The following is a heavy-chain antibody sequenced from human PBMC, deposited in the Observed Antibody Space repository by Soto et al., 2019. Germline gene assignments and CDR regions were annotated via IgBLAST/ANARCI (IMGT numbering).Heavy chain of an antibody. D-gene: IGHD3-9*01. Sequence: QVQLQQWGAGLLKPSETLSLTCAVYGGSFSGYYWSWIRQPPGKGLEWIGEINHSGSTNYNPSLKSRGTISVDPYKNQFALQLSSVTAADTAVYSCARGLYYDISTGYYAYYYFGMDVWGQGTTVTVSS. CDR2: INHSGST. CDR3: ARGLYYDISTGYYAYYYFGMDV. V-gene: IGHV4-34*01. CDR1: GGSFSGYY. J-gene: IGHJ6*02.